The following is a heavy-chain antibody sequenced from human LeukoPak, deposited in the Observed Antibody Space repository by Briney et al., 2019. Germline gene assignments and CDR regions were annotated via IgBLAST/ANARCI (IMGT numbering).Heavy chain of an antibody. V-gene: IGHV3-30*18. Sequence: GGSLRLSCAASGFTFSSYGMHWVRQAPGKGLEWVAVISYDGSNKYYADFVKGRFTVSRDNSKNTLYLQMNSLRAEDTAVYYCAKDTTITMVRPLFDPWGQGTLVTVSS. CDR3: AKDTTITMVRPLFDP. CDR2: ISYDGSNK. CDR1: GFTFSSYG. J-gene: IGHJ5*02. D-gene: IGHD3-10*01.